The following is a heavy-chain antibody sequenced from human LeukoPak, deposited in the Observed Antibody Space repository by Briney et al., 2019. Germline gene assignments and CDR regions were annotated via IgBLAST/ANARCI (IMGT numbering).Heavy chain of an antibody. CDR2: ISAYNGNT. J-gene: IGHJ6*02. CDR3: ARDSLLPMVRGVAYYYYYYGMDV. V-gene: IGHV1-18*01. CDR1: GYTFTSYG. Sequence: ASVKVSCKASGYTFTSYGIRWVRQATGQGLEWMGWISAYNGNTNYAQKLQGRVTMTTDTYTSTAYMELRSLRSDDTAVYYCARDSLLPMVRGVAYYYYYYGMDVWGQGTTVTVSS. D-gene: IGHD3-10*01.